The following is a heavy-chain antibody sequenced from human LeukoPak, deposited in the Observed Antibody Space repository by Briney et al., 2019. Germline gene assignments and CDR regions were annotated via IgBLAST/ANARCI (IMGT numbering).Heavy chain of an antibody. D-gene: IGHD4-17*01. V-gene: IGHV1-18*01. Sequence: ASVKVSCKASGYTYTSYGIIWLRQAPGQGLEWMGWISAYNGNTNYAQKFQGRVTMTTDTSTSTPSMELRSLRSDDTAVYYCARETTVTSQPFDYWGQGTLVTVSS. CDR1: GYTYTSYG. CDR3: ARETTVTSQPFDY. J-gene: IGHJ4*02. CDR2: ISAYNGNT.